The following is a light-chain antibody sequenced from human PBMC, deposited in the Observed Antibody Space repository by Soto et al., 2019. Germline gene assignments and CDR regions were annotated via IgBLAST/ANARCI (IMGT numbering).Light chain of an antibody. Sequence: DIQITHSPSSLSASVVDRVTITFQASQDVSNYLNWYQQKPGKAPKVLIYTASSLQSGVPSRFSGIGSGTDFTLVISRLEPEDFAVYYCQHYGASPPWKFGQGTKVDIK. V-gene: IGKV1-39*01. CDR1: QDVSNY. J-gene: IGKJ1*01. CDR3: QHYGASPPWK. CDR2: TAS.